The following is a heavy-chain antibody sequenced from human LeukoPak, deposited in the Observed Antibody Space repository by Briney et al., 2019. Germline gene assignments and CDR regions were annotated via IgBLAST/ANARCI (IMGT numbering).Heavy chain of an antibody. D-gene: IGHD3-10*01. CDR3: AKPYYYGSRSYMDY. Sequence: GGSLRLSCAASGFTFSSYGMHWVRQAPGKGLEWVAVISYDGSNTYYADSVKGRFTISRDDSKNMLYLQMNSLRAEDTAVYYCAKPYYYGSRSYMDYWGQGTLVTVSS. CDR1: GFTFSSYG. J-gene: IGHJ4*02. V-gene: IGHV3-30*18. CDR2: ISYDGSNT.